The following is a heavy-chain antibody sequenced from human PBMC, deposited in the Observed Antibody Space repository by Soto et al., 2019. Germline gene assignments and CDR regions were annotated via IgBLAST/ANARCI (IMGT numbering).Heavy chain of an antibody. CDR2: IYYSGST. CDR1: GGSISSGGYS. V-gene: IGHV4-30-2*03. D-gene: IGHD6-13*01. J-gene: IGHJ5*02. Sequence: QLQLQESGSGLVKPSQTLSLSCAVSGGSISSGGYSWGWIRQPPGKGLEWIGSIYYSGSTYYNPSLKSRVTISVDTSKNQFSLKLSSVTAADTAVYYCAGSTSWFDPWGQGTLVTVSS. CDR3: AGSTSWFDP.